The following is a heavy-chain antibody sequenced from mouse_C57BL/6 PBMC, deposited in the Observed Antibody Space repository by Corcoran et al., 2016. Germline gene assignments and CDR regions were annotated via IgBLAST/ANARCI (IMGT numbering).Heavy chain of an antibody. CDR2: INTYSGVP. CDR1: GYTFTTYG. Sequence: QNQLVQSGPALKKHGETVKISCKAAGYTFTTYGMSWVKQAPGKGLKWMGWINTYSGVPTYADDFKGRFAFSLETSASTAYLQINNLKNEDTATYFCARENYIYWGQGTSVTVSS. J-gene: IGHJ4*01. CDR3: ARENYIY. D-gene: IGHD2-12*01. V-gene: IGHV9-3*01.